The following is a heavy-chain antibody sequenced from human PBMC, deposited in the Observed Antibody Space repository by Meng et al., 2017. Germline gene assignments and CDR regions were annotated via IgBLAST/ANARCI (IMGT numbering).Heavy chain of an antibody. J-gene: IGHJ4*02. Sequence: QGPLQQWGAGLLKPSEPLPLTCAVYGGSFSGYDWSWIRQPPGKGLEWIGEINHSGSTNYNPSLKSRVTISVDTSKNQFSLKLSSVTAADTAVYYCARGGGYSYGFGSIDYWGQGTLVTVSS. D-gene: IGHD5-18*01. V-gene: IGHV4-34*01. CDR3: ARGGGYSYGFGSIDY. CDR1: GGSFSGYD. CDR2: INHSGST.